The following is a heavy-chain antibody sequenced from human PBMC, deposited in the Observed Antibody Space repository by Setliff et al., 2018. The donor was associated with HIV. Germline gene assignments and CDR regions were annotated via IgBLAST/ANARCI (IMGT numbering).Heavy chain of an antibody. Sequence: SETLSLTCTVSGDSINYKYWSWIRQSPGKGLEWIGYIFYSGSTNYNPSLKSRVTIFVDTSRNQFSLRMTSVTAADTAMYYCARPLLRFLEWPPSWFDPWGQGTLVTVSS. J-gene: IGHJ5*02. CDR2: IFYSGST. CDR1: GDSINYKY. D-gene: IGHD3-3*01. CDR3: ARPLLRFLEWPPSWFDP. V-gene: IGHV4-59*08.